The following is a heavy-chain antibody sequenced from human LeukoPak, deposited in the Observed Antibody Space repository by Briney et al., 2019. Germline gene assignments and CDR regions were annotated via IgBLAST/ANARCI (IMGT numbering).Heavy chain of an antibody. Sequence: GGSLRLSCAASGFTVSSNYMSWVRQAPGKGLEWVSVIYSGGNTYYADSVKGRFAISTDNSKNTLYLQMNSLRVEDTAVYFCAARKVRGVWFYLDYWGQGTLVTVSS. D-gene: IGHD3-10*01. J-gene: IGHJ4*02. CDR3: AARKVRGVWFYLDY. CDR1: GFTVSSNY. CDR2: IYSGGNT. V-gene: IGHV3-53*01.